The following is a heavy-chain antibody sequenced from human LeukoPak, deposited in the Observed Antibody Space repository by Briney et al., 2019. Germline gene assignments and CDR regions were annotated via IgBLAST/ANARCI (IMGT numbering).Heavy chain of an antibody. V-gene: IGHV1-69*05. CDR2: ITPIFGTA. J-gene: IGHJ4*02. Sequence: SVKVSCKASGGTFSSYAISWVRQAPGQGLEWMGGITPIFGTANYAQKFQGRVTITTDESTSTAYMELSSLRSEDAAVYYCASRSGWYYWGQGTLVTVSS. CDR1: GGTFSSYA. CDR3: ASRSGWYY. D-gene: IGHD6-19*01.